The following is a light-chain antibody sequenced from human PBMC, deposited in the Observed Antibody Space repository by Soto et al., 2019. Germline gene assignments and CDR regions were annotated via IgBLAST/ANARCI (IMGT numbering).Light chain of an antibody. V-gene: IGKV3-15*01. CDR3: QQYNDWPLT. CDR1: QSVSSN. CDR2: GDS. J-gene: IGKJ4*01. Sequence: EIVMTQSPATLSVSPGERATLSCRASQSVSSNLVWYQQKPGQVPRLLIYGDSTRATGFPARFSGSGSGTEFTLTISSLQSEDFAVYYCQQYNDWPLTFGGGTKVEIK.